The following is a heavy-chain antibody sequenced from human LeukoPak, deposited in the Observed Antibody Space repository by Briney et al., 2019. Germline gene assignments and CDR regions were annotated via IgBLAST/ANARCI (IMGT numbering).Heavy chain of an antibody. D-gene: IGHD3-10*01. J-gene: IGHJ4*02. CDR2: LYSGGSI. CDR1: GLIVSSNY. CDR3: ARDPSRGLYYFDH. V-gene: IGHV3-53*01. Sequence: EGSLRLSCAASGLIVSSNYMSWVRQAPGKGLEWVSALYSGGSIYYADSVKGRFTISRDNSKNMLYLQMNSLRAEDTAVYYCARDPSRGLYYFDHWGQGTLVTVSS.